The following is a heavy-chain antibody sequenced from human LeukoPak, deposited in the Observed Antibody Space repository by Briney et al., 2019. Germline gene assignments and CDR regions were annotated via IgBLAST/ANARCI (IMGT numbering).Heavy chain of an antibody. D-gene: IGHD6-19*01. CDR2: ISGSGGST. Sequence: PGGSLRLSCAASGFTFSSYAMSWVRQAPGKGLEWVSAISGSGGSTYYADSVKGRFTISRDNSKNTLYLQMNSLRAEDTAVYYCAKDSSIAVADPSDAFDIWGQGTMVTVSS. J-gene: IGHJ3*02. CDR3: AKDSSIAVADPSDAFDI. CDR1: GFTFSSYA. V-gene: IGHV3-23*01.